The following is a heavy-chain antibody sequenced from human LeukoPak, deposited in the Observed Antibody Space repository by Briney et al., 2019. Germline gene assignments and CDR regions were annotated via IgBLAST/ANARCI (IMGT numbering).Heavy chain of an antibody. CDR1: GFTFSSDA. Sequence: GGSLRLSCAASGFTFSSDAMSWVRQAPGKGLEWVSAISGSGGSTYYADSVNGRFTISRDNSKNTLYLQMNSLRAEDTAIYYCAKGSSSSRPYYFDYWAPGTLVTVSS. CDR3: AKGSSSSRPYYFDY. CDR2: ISGSGGST. V-gene: IGHV3-23*01. J-gene: IGHJ4*02. D-gene: IGHD6-6*01.